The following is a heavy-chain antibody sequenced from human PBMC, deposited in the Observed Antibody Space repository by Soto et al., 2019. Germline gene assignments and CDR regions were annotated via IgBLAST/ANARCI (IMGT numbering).Heavy chain of an antibody. Sequence: PGGALGVASAASVFKFSNYAMSWVRQAPGKGLESVSLISATGGGTYYADSVKGRFTISRDNSHNTLYLQVHSLTAEDTAVYYCAKDRRAGGNSAFYFDFWGQGAKVTVSS. D-gene: IGHD3-16*01. CDR2: ISATGGGT. V-gene: IGHV3-23*01. J-gene: IGHJ4*02. CDR3: AKDRRAGGNSAFYFDF. CDR1: VFKFSNYA.